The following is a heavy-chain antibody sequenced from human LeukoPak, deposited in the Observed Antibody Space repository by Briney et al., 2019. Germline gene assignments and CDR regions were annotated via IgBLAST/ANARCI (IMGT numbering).Heavy chain of an antibody. CDR2: ISGSGGDT. J-gene: IGHJ4*02. CDR1: GFTFSSYA. D-gene: IGHD4-23*01. V-gene: IGHV3-23*01. CDR3: ANLLRWEPY. Sequence: PGGSLRLSCAASGFTFSSYAMSWVRQAPGKGLEWVSTISGSGGDTYYADSVKGRFTISRDNSKNTLYLQMNSLRAEDTAVYYCANLLRWEPYWGQGTLVTVSS.